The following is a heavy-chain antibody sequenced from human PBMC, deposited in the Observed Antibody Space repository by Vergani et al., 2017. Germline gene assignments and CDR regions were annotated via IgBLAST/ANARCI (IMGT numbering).Heavy chain of an antibody. Sequence: QVQLVQSGAEVKKPGASVKVSCKASGYTFTSYDINWVRQATGHGLEWMGWMNPNSGNTGYAQKFQGRVTITRNTSISTAYMELSSLRSEDTAVYYCARTPYYYDSSGPLWFDPWGQGTLVTVSS. CDR3: ARTPYYYDSSGPLWFDP. D-gene: IGHD3-22*01. CDR2: MNPNSGNT. CDR1: GYTFTSYD. J-gene: IGHJ5*02. V-gene: IGHV1-8*03.